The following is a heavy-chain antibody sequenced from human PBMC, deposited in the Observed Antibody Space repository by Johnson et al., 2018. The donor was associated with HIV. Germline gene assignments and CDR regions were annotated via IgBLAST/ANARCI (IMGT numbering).Heavy chain of an antibody. CDR2: IYSGGST. CDR1: GFTFSSYA. Sequence: VQLVESGGGLVQPGGSLRLSCAASGFTFSSYAMSWVRQAPGKGLAWVSVIYSGGSTYYADSVKGRFTIYRDNSKNKLYLQMNSLRAEDTAVYYWARDRGQWLLGMSDAVDIWGQGTMVTVSS. V-gene: IGHV3-66*01. D-gene: IGHD3-22*01. J-gene: IGHJ3*02. CDR3: ARDRGQWLLGMSDAVDI.